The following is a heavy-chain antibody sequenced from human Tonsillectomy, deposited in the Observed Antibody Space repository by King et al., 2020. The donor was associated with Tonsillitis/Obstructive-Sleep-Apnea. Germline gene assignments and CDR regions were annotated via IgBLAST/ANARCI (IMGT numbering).Heavy chain of an antibody. V-gene: IGHV4-39*01. D-gene: IGHD3-3*01. Sequence: QLQESGPGLVKPSETLSLTCTVFGGPISSGSYYCGWIRQPPGKGLEWIGSIYHSGSTYYNPSLKSRVTISVETSKNQFSLKLSSVTAADTAVYYCARQVDLEWLLYFDNWGQGTLVTVSS. CDR2: IYHSGST. J-gene: IGHJ4*02. CDR3: ARQVDLEWLLYFDN. CDR1: GGPISSGSYY.